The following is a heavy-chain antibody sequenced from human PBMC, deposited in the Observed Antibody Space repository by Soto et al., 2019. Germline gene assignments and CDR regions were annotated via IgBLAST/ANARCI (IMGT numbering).Heavy chain of an antibody. J-gene: IGHJ5*02. CDR1: GFTFSSYG. V-gene: IGHV3-30*03. CDR2: ISYDGSNK. Sequence: PGGSLRLSCAASGFTFSSYGMHWVRQAPGKGLEWVAVISYDGSNKYYADSVKGRFTISRDNSKNTLYLQMNSLRAEDTAVYYCASGLGGNWFDPWGQGTLVTV. CDR3: ASGLGGNWFDP.